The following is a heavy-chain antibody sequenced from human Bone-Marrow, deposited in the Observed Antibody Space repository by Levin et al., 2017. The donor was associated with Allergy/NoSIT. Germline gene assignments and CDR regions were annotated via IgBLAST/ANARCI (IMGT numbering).Heavy chain of an antibody. CDR2: IIPLFGSA. Sequence: KISCKASGGTFTNYAFSWVRQAPGQGLEWMGGIIPLFGSANYAQKFQGRVSISADESTSTVYMELSRLRSEDTAVYYCARDSPLIVGATAPFFDYWGQGTLVIVSS. D-gene: IGHD1-26*01. CDR3: ARDSPLIVGATAPFFDY. J-gene: IGHJ4*02. CDR1: GGTFTNYA. V-gene: IGHV1-69*01.